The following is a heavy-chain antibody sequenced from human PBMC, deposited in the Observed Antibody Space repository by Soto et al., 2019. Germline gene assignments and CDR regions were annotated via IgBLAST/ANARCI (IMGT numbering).Heavy chain of an antibody. CDR3: ARAPRGYSYGYNWFDP. Sequence: SETLSLTCTVSGGAISSYYWSWIRQPPGKGLEWIGYIYYSGSTNYNPSLKSRVTISVDTSKNQFSLKLSSVTAADTAVYYCARAPRGYSYGYNWFDPWGQGTLVTAPQ. CDR1: GGAISSYY. CDR2: IYYSGST. V-gene: IGHV4-59*01. D-gene: IGHD5-18*01. J-gene: IGHJ5*02.